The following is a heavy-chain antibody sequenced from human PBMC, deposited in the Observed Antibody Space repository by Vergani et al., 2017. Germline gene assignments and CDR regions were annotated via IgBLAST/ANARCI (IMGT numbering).Heavy chain of an antibody. D-gene: IGHD4-23*01. Sequence: QLQLQESGPGLVKPSETLSLTCTVSGGSISSSSYYWGWIRQPPGKGLEWIGSIYYSGSTYYNPSLKSRVTISVDTSKNQFSLKLSSVTAADTAVYYCARGVTYGGNLFWGQGTLVTVSS. CDR2: IYYSGST. J-gene: IGHJ4*02. CDR3: ARGVTYGGNLF. V-gene: IGHV4-39*07. CDR1: GGSISSSSYY.